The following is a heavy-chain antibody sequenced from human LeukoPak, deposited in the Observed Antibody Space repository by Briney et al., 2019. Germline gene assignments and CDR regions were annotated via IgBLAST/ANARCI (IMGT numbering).Heavy chain of an antibody. CDR2: ISGSDGTT. Sequence: PGGSLSLFCAASGFTFSSYAMSWVRQAPGKGLEWVSGISGSDGTTYYADSVKGRFTISRDNSRNTLYLQMNSLRAEDTAVYYCAKVDSSGYYSKTFHYWGQGSLVTVSS. V-gene: IGHV3-23*01. D-gene: IGHD3-22*01. J-gene: IGHJ4*02. CDR3: AKVDSSGYYSKTFHY. CDR1: GFTFSSYA.